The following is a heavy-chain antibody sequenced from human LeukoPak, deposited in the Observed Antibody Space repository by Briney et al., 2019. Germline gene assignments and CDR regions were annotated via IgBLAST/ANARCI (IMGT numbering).Heavy chain of an antibody. V-gene: IGHV3-23*01. J-gene: IGHJ4*02. Sequence: PGGSLRLSCAASGFTFRNYAMAWFRQAPGKGLDWVSAISGSGANRYFADSVKGRFTTSRDNSRNALYLQMNSLRAEDTAVYFCARQVGPDYWGQGTLVTVSS. CDR3: ARQVGPDY. CDR1: GFTFRNYA. CDR2: ISGSGANR.